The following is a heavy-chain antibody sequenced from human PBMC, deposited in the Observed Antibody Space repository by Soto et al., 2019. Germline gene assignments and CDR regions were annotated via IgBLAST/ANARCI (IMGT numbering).Heavy chain of an antibody. J-gene: IGHJ3*02. CDR1: GYTFAIYY. CDR2: INPSGGGT. CDR3: ARDVVSTTGWAFDI. Sequence: QVQLVQSGTEVKKPGASVKVSRKTSGYTFAIYYIHWVRQAPGQGLEWMGIINPSGGGTNYAQKFQGRVTMTRDTSTSTLYMELSSLRSEDTAVYYCARDVVSTTGWAFDIWGQGTVVTVSS. V-gene: IGHV1-46*03. D-gene: IGHD2-15*01.